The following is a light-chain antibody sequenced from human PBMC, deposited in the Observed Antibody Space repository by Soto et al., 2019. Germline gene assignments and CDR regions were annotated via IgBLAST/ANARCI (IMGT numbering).Light chain of an antibody. CDR3: PQYNNLIT. V-gene: IGKV3-15*01. CDR2: GAS. J-gene: IGKJ5*01. CDR1: QSVSSN. Sequence: DIVLTQYPASLSVSPGDRATLSCRASQSVSSNLAWYQQKPGQSPSLLIYGASTRATGIPARFSGSGSGTEFTLTISSLQSEDFAVYYCPQYNNLITVGQGTRLGIK.